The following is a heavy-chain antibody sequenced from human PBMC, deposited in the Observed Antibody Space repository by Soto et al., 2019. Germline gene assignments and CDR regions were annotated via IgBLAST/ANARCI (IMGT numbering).Heavy chain of an antibody. J-gene: IGHJ5*02. CDR3: PRAAPWHNVNGFDL. Sequence: TLSLTCTASSGSLSSGGYYWNWIRQHPVKGLEWIGYIYFTGITYSTPSIKSRVTLSVDTSKSQFSLELRSLTDADTAIYFSPRAAPWHNVNGFDLWGPGVLVTVYS. V-gene: IGHV4-31*03. CDR2: IYFTGIT. D-gene: IGHD1-20*01. CDR1: SGSLSSGGYY.